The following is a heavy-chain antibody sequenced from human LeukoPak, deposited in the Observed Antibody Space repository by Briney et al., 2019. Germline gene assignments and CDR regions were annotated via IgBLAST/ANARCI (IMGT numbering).Heavy chain of an antibody. V-gene: IGHV3-7*01. CDR3: AREGITMIEDY. CDR2: RKQDGSEK. CDR1: GFSFSSYW. J-gene: IGHJ4*02. D-gene: IGHD3-22*01. Sequence: PGGSLRLSCAASGFSFSSYWMSWVRQAPGKGLEWVANRKQDGSEKYYVDSVKGRFTISRDNAKNSLYLQMNSLRAEDTAVYYCAREGITMIEDYWGQGTLVTVSS.